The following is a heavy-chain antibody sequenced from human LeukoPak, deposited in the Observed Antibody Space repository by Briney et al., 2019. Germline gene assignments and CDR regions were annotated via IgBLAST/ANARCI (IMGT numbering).Heavy chain of an antibody. CDR3: ARRSGIAVAGAFDY. Sequence: GGTLRLSCGASGFTFSSNGMSWVRQAPGKGLEWVSAISGSGDKTYYADSVKGRFTISRDNSKNTLYLQMNSLRAEDTAVYYCARRSGIAVAGAFDYWGQGTLVTVSS. CDR1: GFTFSSNG. J-gene: IGHJ4*02. D-gene: IGHD6-19*01. V-gene: IGHV3-23*01. CDR2: ISGSGDKT.